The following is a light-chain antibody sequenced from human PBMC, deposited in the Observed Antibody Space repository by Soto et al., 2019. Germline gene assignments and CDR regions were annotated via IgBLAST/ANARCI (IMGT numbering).Light chain of an antibody. Sequence: QSVLTQPPTVSGAPGQRVTISCTGSSSKIGAGSDVHWYQQLPGTAPKLLIYGNNNRPSGVPDRFSASKSGTSASLAITGLQAEDDADYYCQSYDSSLSEGVFGGGTKLTVL. CDR2: GNN. J-gene: IGLJ2*01. V-gene: IGLV1-40*01. CDR3: QSYDSSLSEGV. CDR1: SSKIGAGSD.